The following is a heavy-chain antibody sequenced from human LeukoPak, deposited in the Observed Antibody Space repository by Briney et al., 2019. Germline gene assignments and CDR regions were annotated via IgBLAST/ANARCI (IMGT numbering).Heavy chain of an antibody. CDR3: ARGRVDIVVVPAAMSRYFDY. J-gene: IGHJ4*02. V-gene: IGHV4-4*02. CDR2: VNLQGST. Sequence: PSGTLSLTCDVSGGSITQTNYWTWVRQPPGKGLEWIGEVNLQGSTNYNPSLMRRVAISVDTSANHVSLQLTSVTAADTAVYYCARGRVDIVVVPAAMSRYFDYWGQGTLVTVSS. CDR1: GGSITQTNY. D-gene: IGHD2-2*03.